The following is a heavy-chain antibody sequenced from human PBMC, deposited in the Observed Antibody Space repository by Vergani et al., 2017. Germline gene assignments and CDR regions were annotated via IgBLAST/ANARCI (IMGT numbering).Heavy chain of an antibody. D-gene: IGHD2-15*01. V-gene: IGHV3-30*03. Sequence: QVHLVESGGGVVQPGRSLRLSCVVSGFTSSYYGMHWVRQAPGKGLEWVAVISYDGTQKYYAASVQGRFTISRDNSKSTLYLQMNSLRTEDTAVYYCATKSGGTPGCQIGYFREWGQGTLVTVSS. CDR1: GFTSSYYG. CDR3: ATKSGGTPGCQIGYFRE. CDR2: ISYDGTQK. J-gene: IGHJ1*01.